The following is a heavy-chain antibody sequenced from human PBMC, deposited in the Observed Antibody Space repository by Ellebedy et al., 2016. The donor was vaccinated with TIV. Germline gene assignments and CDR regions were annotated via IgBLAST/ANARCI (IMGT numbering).Heavy chain of an antibody. J-gene: IGHJ4*02. CDR1: GFTFSRYW. CDR3: AKDTVDDGYWDFDS. Sequence: GGSLRLSCVASGFTFSRYWMGWVRQAPGKGLEYVANIRKDGTEKNYVDSVKGRFTISRDNSKNSLYLQMNSLRAEDTAVYYCAKDTVDDGYWDFDSWGQGTLVTVSS. D-gene: IGHD2-15*01. CDR2: IRKDGTEK. V-gene: IGHV3-7*03.